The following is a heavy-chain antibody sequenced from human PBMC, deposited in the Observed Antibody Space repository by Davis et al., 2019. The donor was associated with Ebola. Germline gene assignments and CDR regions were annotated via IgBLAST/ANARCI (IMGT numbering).Heavy chain of an antibody. D-gene: IGHD3-3*01. Sequence: GESLKISCAASGFTFSSYSMNWVRQAPGKGLEWVSKISTNTYYADSVKGRFTISRDNSKNTLDLQMNSLRAEDSAVYYCAKSGLSFGVVKYHYGMDVWGKGTTVTVSS. CDR2: ISTNT. J-gene: IGHJ6*04. CDR1: GFTFSSYS. CDR3: AKSGLSFGVVKYHYGMDV. V-gene: IGHV3-23*01.